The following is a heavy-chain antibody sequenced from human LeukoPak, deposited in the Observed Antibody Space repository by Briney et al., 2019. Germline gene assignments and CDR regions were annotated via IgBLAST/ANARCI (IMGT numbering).Heavy chain of an antibody. Sequence: GGSLRLSCAASGFTFSSYWMSWVRQAPGKGLEWVANIKQDGSEKYYVDSVKGRFAISRDNAKNSLYLQMNSLRAEDTAVYYCARDSVRYSNYLYWYFDLWGRGTLVTVSS. CDR1: GFTFSSYW. V-gene: IGHV3-7*01. CDR3: ARDSVRYSNYLYWYFDL. D-gene: IGHD4-11*01. CDR2: IKQDGSEK. J-gene: IGHJ2*01.